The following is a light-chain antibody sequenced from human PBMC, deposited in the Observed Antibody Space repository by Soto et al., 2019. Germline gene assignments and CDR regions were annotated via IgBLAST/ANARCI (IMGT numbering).Light chain of an antibody. V-gene: IGKV3-11*01. J-gene: IGKJ5*01. CDR3: QQRSNWPST. Sequence: EIVLTQSPATLSLSPVERATLSCRASQSVSSYLAWYQQKPGQAPRLLIYGASNRATGIPARFSGSGSGTDFTLTISSLEPEDFAVYYCQQRSNWPSTFGQGTRLEIK. CDR2: GAS. CDR1: QSVSSY.